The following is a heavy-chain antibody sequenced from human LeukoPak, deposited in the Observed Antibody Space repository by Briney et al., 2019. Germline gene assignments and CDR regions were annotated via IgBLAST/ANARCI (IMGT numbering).Heavy chain of an antibody. CDR1: GFTFSSYS. CDR2: ISSSSSYI. J-gene: IGHJ4*02. Sequence: PGGSLRLSCAASGFTFSSYSMNWVRQAPGKGLEWVSSISSSSSYIYYADSVKGRFTISRDNAKNSLYLQMNSLRAEDTAVYYCARDPYCSSTSCPYYFDYWGQGTLVTVSS. V-gene: IGHV3-21*01. D-gene: IGHD2-2*01. CDR3: ARDPYCSSTSCPYYFDY.